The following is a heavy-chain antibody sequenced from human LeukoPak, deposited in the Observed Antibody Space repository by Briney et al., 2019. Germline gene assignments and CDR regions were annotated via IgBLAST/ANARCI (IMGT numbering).Heavy chain of an antibody. J-gene: IGHJ4*02. CDR1: GYIFTSYS. D-gene: IGHD7-27*01. V-gene: IGHV5-51*01. CDR3: ARPNWARRYFDY. CDR2: IYPYDSEI. Sequence: PGEPLNISCQGSGYIFTSYSIAGVRQIPGKGLEWMGVIYPYDSEIRYSPSCQRQVTISADKSISTAYLQWSSLKASDTAMYYCARPNWARRYFDYWGQGTLVTVSS.